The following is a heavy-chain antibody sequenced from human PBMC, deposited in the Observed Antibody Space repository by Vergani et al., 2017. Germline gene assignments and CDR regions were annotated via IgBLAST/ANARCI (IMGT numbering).Heavy chain of an antibody. Sequence: QVQLQESGPGLVKPSQTLSLTCTVSGVPISSGSYYWSWIRQPAGKGLGWIGRIYTSGRTNYNPSLKSRFTISVDTSKNQFSLKLSSVTAADTAVYYCARATVDAFDIWGQGTMVTVSS. V-gene: IGHV4-61*02. CDR2: IYTSGRT. J-gene: IGHJ3*02. CDR3: ARATVDAFDI. CDR1: GVPISSGSYY. D-gene: IGHD4-17*01.